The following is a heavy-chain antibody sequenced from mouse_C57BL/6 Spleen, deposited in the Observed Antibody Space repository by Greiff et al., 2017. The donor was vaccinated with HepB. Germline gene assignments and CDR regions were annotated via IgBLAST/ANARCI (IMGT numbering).Heavy chain of an antibody. CDR3: ARGIYYDYGYFDV. D-gene: IGHD2-4*01. CDR1: GFNIKNTY. Sequence: EVKLQESVAELVRPGASVKLSCTASGFNIKNTYMHWVKQRPEQGLEWIGRIDPANGNTKYAPKFQGKATITADTSSNTAYLQLSSLTSEDTAIYYCARGIYYDYGYFDVWGTGTTVTVSS. CDR2: IDPANGNT. V-gene: IGHV14-3*01. J-gene: IGHJ1*03.